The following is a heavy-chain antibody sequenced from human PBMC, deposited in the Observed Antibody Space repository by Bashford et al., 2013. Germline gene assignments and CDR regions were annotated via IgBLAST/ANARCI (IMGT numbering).Heavy chain of an antibody. V-gene: IGHV3-53*01. CDR2: IYSGGST. Sequence: VRQAPGKGLEWVSVIYSGGSTYYADSVKGRFTISRDNSKNTLYLQMNSLRAEDTAVYYCARGGNLRPFDYWGQGTLVTVSS. J-gene: IGHJ4*02. CDR3: ARGGNLRPFDY. D-gene: IGHD4-17*01.